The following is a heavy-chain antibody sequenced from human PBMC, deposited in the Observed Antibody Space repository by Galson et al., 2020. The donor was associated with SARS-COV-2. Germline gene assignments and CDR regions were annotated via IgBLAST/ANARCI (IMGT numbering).Heavy chain of an antibody. V-gene: IGHV4-34*01. Sequence: SETLSLTCAVYGGSFSGYYWSWIRQPPGKGLEWIGEINHSGSTNYNPSLKSRVTISVDTSKNQFSLKLSSVTAADTAVYYCARGDFWSGYYSNPVFDYWGQGTLVTVSS. D-gene: IGHD3-3*01. CDR2: INHSGST. J-gene: IGHJ4*02. CDR3: ARGDFWSGYYSNPVFDY. CDR1: GGSFSGYY.